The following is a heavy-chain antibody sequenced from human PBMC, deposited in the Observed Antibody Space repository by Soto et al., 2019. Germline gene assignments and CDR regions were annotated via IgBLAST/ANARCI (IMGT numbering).Heavy chain of an antibody. J-gene: IGHJ4*02. D-gene: IGHD2-2*01. V-gene: IGHV3-23*01. CDR3: AKDKVVVWVFFDY. CDR2: ISGSGGST. Sequence: EVQLLESGGGLVQPGGSLRLSCAASGFTFSSYAMSWVRQAPGKGLEWVSAISGSGGSTYYADSVKGRFTISRDNSKNTLYLQMNSLRAEDTAVYYFAKDKVVVWVFFDYWGQGTLVTVSS. CDR1: GFTFSSYA.